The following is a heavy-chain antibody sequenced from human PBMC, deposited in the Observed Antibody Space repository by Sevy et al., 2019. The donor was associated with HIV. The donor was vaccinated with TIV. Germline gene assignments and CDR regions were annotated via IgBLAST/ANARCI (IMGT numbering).Heavy chain of an antibody. CDR1: GLPFRNYA. CDR3: AKALNPALESMLQVNLRTLKGFDV. J-gene: IGHJ3*01. CDR2: ISGPGYNT. V-gene: IGHV3-23*01. Sequence: GGSLRLSCAASGLPFRNYAMNWVRQAPGKGLEWVSTISGPGYNTYYADSVKGRFTISRDNSQNTLHLQMNSLRADDTAVYYCAKALNPALESMLQVNLRTLKGFDVWGQGTMVTVSS. D-gene: IGHD2-8*01.